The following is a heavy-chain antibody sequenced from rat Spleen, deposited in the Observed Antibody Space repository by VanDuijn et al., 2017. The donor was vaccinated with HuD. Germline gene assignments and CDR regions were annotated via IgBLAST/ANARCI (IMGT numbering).Heavy chain of an antibody. Sequence: EVQLVESNGGLVQPGRSLKLSCAASGFTFDDHFMAWVRQAPTKGLEWVASISTGGGNTYYRDSVKGRFTISRDNAKNTQYLQMDSLRSEDTATYYCARRKLAYWYFDFWGQGVMVTVSS. CDR2: ISTGGGNT. CDR3: ARRKLAYWYFDF. CDR1: GFTFDDHF. D-gene: IGHD4-2*01. V-gene: IGHV5S13*01. J-gene: IGHJ2*01.